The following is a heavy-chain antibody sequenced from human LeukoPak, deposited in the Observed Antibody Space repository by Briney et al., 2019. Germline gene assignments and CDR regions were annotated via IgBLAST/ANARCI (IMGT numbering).Heavy chain of an antibody. CDR2: IYPGDSDT. D-gene: IGHD6-6*01. CDR1: GYSFTSYW. V-gene: IGHV5-51*01. J-gene: IGHJ4*02. CDR3: ARQASSSEYYFDY. Sequence: GESLQISCQGSGYSFTSYWIGWARQLPGKGREGMGIIYPGDSDTRYSPSFQGQVTISADKSISTAYLQWSSLKASDTAMYYCARQASSSEYYFDYWGQGTLVTVSS.